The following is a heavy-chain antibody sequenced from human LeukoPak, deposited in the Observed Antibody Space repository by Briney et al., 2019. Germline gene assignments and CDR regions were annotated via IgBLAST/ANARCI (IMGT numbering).Heavy chain of an antibody. D-gene: IGHD1-14*01. CDR3: AKDLKREPD. CDR2: TSASGAST. V-gene: IGHV3-23*01. J-gene: IGHJ4*02. CDR1: GFIFSSYY. Sequence: GGSLRLSCSASGFIFSSYYMHWVRQAPGKGLEWVSATSASGASTYYADSVKGRFTISRDNSKNTLYLQMNSLRVEDTAVYYCAKDLKREPDWGQGTLVTVSS.